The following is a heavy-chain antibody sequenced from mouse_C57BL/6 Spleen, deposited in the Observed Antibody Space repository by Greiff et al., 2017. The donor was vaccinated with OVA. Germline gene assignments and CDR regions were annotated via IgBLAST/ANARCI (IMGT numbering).Heavy chain of an antibody. CDR2: ISSGGSYT. D-gene: IGHD1-1*01. CDR1: GFTFSSYG. V-gene: IGHV5-6*01. J-gene: IGHJ1*03. Sequence: EVKLVESGGDLVKPGGSLKLSCAASGFTFSSYGMSWVRQTPDKRLEWVATISSGGSYTYYPDSVKGRFTISRDNAKNTLYLQMSSLKSEDTAMYYCARHEKLLMYFDVWGTGTTVTVSS. CDR3: ARHEKLLMYFDV.